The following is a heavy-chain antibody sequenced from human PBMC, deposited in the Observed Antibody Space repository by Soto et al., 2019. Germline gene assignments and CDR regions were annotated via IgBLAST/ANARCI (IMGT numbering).Heavy chain of an antibody. D-gene: IGHD2-15*01. CDR3: ARGGCSGGSCYSFWFDP. CDR2: INPNSGGT. CDR1: GYTFTGYY. Sequence: QVQLVQSGAEVKKPGASVKVSCKASGYTFTGYYMHWVRQAPGQGLEWMGWINPNSGGTNYAQKFQGRVTMTRDTSISTACMELSRLRSDDTAVYYCARGGCSGGSCYSFWFDPWGQGTLVTVSS. J-gene: IGHJ5*02. V-gene: IGHV1-2*02.